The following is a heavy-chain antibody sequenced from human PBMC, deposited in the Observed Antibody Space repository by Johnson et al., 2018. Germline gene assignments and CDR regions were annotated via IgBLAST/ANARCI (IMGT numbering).Heavy chain of an antibody. D-gene: IGHD4-17*01. V-gene: IGHV3-48*01. CDR2: ISPSGSRK. CDR3: SRVRGPTVNTMYMDV. CDR1: EFTFSSPG. J-gene: IGHJ6*03. Sequence: VQLQESGGGLVQPGGSLKVSCAASEFTFSSPGLIWVRQAPGKGLEWVSYISPSGSRKDYADSVVGQFTTSRDNAKNSLYLQMNNRRADDTAVYYCSRVRGPTVNTMYMDVWGKGTTVTVSS.